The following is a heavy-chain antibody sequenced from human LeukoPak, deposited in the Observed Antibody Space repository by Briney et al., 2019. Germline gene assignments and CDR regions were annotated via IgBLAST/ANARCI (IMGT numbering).Heavy chain of an antibody. CDR2: IYHSGST. J-gene: IGHJ5*02. CDR3: ARGTVTTWGGFDP. D-gene: IGHD4-11*01. V-gene: IGHV4-30-2*01. CDR1: GGSISSGGYS. Sequence: SQTLSLTCAVCGGSISSGGYSWRWIRQPPGTGLEWIGYIYHSGSTYYNRSLKSRVTISVDRSKNQFSLKLSSVTAADTAVYYCARGTVTTWGGFDPWGQGTLVTVSS.